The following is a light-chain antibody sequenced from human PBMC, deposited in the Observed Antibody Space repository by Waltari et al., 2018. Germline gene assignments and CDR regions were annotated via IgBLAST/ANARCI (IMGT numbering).Light chain of an antibody. CDR2: RGD. V-gene: IGLV1-44*01. J-gene: IGLJ3*02. CDR1: ASNIGNNV. Sequence: QSVLTQPPSASGTPGQGVTISCSGGASNIGNNVVNWYQQVPGKAPKLLIYRGDARPAGVPDRFFGSKSGTSASLAISGLQSEDEADYYCAAWDDSLNGRWVFGGGTKVTVL. CDR3: AAWDDSLNGRWV.